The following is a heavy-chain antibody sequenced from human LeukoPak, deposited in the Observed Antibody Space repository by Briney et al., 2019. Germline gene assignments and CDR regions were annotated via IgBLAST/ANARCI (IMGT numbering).Heavy chain of an antibody. CDR1: GFTFSSYA. CDR2: ISGSGGST. V-gene: IGHV3-23*01. Sequence: GGSLRLSCAASGFTFSSYAMSWVRQAPGKGLEWVSAISGSGGSTYYADSVKGRFTISRDNSKNTLYLQMNSLRADDTAVYYCAREIYYDSRGYYSHGLDIWGQGTMVTVSS. D-gene: IGHD3-22*01. CDR3: AREIYYDSRGYYSHGLDI. J-gene: IGHJ3*02.